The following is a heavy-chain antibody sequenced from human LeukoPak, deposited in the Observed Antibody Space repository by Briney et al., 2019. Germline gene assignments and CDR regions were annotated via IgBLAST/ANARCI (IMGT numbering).Heavy chain of an antibody. CDR1: GYTFTSYG. J-gene: IGHJ4*02. V-gene: IGHV1-2*02. CDR2: INPNSGGT. CDR3: ASQLTYYYDSSGYYYSDY. D-gene: IGHD3-22*01. Sequence: ASVKVSCKASGYTFTSYGISWVRQAPGQGLEWMGWINPNSGGTNYAQKFQGRVTMTRDTSISTAYMELSRLRSDDTAVYYCASQLTYYYDSSGYYYSDYWGQGTLVTVSS.